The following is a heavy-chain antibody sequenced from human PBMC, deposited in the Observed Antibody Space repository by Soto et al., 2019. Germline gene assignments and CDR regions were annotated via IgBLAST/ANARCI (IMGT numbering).Heavy chain of an antibody. CDR3: ERRREGYNGHWFEA. CDR2: IYDSGST. V-gene: IGHV4-59*08. Sequence: QVQLQESGPGLVTPSETLSLTCTVSDGSIIRYYWSWIRQPPGQGLEWIGYIYDSGSTNYNPSRKSRVTLSVDTSKNQFSLRLNSVTASETAVYYCERRREGYNGHWFEAWGQGTLVAVSS. D-gene: IGHD1-1*01. CDR1: DGSIIRYY. J-gene: IGHJ5*02.